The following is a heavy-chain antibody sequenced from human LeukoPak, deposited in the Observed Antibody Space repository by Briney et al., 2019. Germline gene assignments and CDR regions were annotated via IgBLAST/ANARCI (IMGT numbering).Heavy chain of an antibody. Sequence: ASVKVSCKASGYTFTSYDINWVRQATGQGLEWMGWMNPNSGNTGYAQKFQGRVTITRNTSISTAYMGLSSLTSEDSAVYYCARRDCTGGSCRTRIFDYWGQGTLVTVSS. CDR1: GYTFTSYD. CDR2: MNPNSGNT. CDR3: ARRDCTGGSCRTRIFDY. V-gene: IGHV1-8*03. J-gene: IGHJ4*02. D-gene: IGHD2-15*01.